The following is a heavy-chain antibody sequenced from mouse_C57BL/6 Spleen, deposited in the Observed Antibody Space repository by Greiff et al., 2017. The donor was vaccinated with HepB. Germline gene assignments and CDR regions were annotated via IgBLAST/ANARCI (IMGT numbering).Heavy chain of an antibody. CDR3: ARGGTTGY. CDR1: GYTFTDYY. Sequence: EVQLQQSGPELVKPGASVKISCKASGYTFTDYYMNWVKQSHGKSLEWIGDINPNNGGTSYNQKFKGKATLTVDKSSSTAYMELRSLTSEDSAVYYCARGGTTGYWGQGTLVTVSA. D-gene: IGHD1-1*01. V-gene: IGHV1-26*01. CDR2: INPNNGGT. J-gene: IGHJ3*01.